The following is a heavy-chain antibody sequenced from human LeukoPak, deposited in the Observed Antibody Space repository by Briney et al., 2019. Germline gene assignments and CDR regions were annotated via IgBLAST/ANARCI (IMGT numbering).Heavy chain of an antibody. V-gene: IGHV3-64D*06. J-gene: IGHJ3*02. Sequence: PGGSLRLSCSASGFTFSTFAMHWVRQAPGTRLEYVSGINNNGDSTYYSDSVKARLTISRDNSKNTLFLQMASLRAEDTAVYYCVKTMMTFGGVIRTDAFDIWGQGTMVIVSS. CDR1: GFTFSTFA. CDR2: INNNGDST. CDR3: VKTMMTFGGVIRTDAFDI. D-gene: IGHD3-16*01.